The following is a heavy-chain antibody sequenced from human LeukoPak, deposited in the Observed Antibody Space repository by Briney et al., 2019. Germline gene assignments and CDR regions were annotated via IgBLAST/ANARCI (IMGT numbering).Heavy chain of an antibody. Sequence: GRSLRLSCAASGFTFNNYGMHWVRQAPGKGLEWVAVIATDGRDKKYADSVKGQFTISRDNSKNTLYLEMNSLRPEDTAVYHCAKDSKVAAASYFFDYWGQGTLVTVSS. CDR2: IATDGRDK. CDR1: GFTFNNYG. V-gene: IGHV3-30*18. J-gene: IGHJ4*02. CDR3: AKDSKVAAASYFFDY. D-gene: IGHD6-13*01.